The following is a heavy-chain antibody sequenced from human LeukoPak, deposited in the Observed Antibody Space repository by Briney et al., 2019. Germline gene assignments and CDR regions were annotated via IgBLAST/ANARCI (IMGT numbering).Heavy chain of an antibody. Sequence: PGGSLRLSCAASGFNFSIYGMHSVWQAPGKGLEWVTFVRYDQSATVYADSVQGRFAISRDNSKNTVYLQMNSLRVEDTALYFCVKDQGECPGSRCYLRFLEYWGQGTLVIVSS. CDR2: VRYDQSAT. V-gene: IGHV3-30*02. CDR1: GFNFSIYG. J-gene: IGHJ4*02. CDR3: VKDQGECPGSRCYLRFLEY. D-gene: IGHD3-3*01.